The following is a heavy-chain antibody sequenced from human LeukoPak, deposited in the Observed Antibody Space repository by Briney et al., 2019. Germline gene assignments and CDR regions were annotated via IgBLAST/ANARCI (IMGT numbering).Heavy chain of an antibody. V-gene: IGHV4-59*01. CDR2: IYYSGST. D-gene: IGHD2-2*01. CDR1: GASISSYY. J-gene: IGHJ3*02. Sequence: SETLSLTCTVSGASISSYYWSWIRQPPGKGLKWIGYIYYSGSTNYNPSLKSRVTISVDTSENQFSLKLSSVTAADTAVYYCARTIVVVPAAMYSGAFDIWGQGTMVTVSS. CDR3: ARTIVVVPAAMYSGAFDI.